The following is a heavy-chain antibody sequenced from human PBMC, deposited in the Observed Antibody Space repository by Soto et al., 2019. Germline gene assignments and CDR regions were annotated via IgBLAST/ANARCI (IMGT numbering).Heavy chain of an antibody. V-gene: IGHV3-9*01. CDR2: INWNSDKV. Sequence: VLLVESGGGLVQPGRSLRLSCAVSGFNFGNYAMHWVRQAPGKGLEWVAAINWNSDKVAYAGSVLGRFTIFRDSAKNSLHLQMNDLTTEHTALYYCAKDKGGTPYYIDSWGQGILVTVSS. CDR3: AKDKGGTPYYIDS. D-gene: IGHD6-25*01. J-gene: IGHJ4*02. CDR1: GFNFGNYA.